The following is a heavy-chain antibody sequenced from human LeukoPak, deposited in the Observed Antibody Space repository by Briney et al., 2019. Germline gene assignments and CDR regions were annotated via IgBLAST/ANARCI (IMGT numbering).Heavy chain of an antibody. D-gene: IGHD4-23*01. CDR3: VRHDYDDKSGDY. Sequence: GGSLRLSCAASGFSFSSYSMNWVRQAPGKGLEWVAYIGSSSRTIYYADSVKGRFTISRDNAKNSLYLQMNSLRDEDTAVYYCVRHDYDDKSGDYWGQGTLVTVSS. V-gene: IGHV3-48*02. CDR2: IGSSSRTI. J-gene: IGHJ4*02. CDR1: GFSFSSYS.